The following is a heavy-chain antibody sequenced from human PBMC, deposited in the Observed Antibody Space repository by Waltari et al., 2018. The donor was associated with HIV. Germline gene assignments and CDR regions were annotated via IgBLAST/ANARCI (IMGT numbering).Heavy chain of an antibody. CDR3: AKDGGYGGNSRGLDY. Sequence: EVQLVESGGGLVQPGRSLRLSCAASGFKFEDYVMHWVRQAPGEGLEWVSRINWNGVTIAYADSVKGRFTISRDNAKNSLYRQINSLTTEDTALYYCAKDGGYGGNSRGLDYWGQGTLVTVSS. CDR2: INWNGVTI. J-gene: IGHJ4*02. CDR1: GFKFEDYV. D-gene: IGHD4-17*01. V-gene: IGHV3-9*01.